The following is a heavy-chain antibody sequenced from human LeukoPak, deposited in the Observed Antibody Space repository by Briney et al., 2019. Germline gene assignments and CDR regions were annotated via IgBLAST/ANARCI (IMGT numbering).Heavy chain of an antibody. CDR1: GYTFTGYY. J-gene: IGHJ5*02. CDR2: INPNSGGT. CDR3: ARAPPITRGPFDP. V-gene: IGHV1-2*02. Sequence: GESLKISCKASGYTFTGYYMHWVRQAPGQGLEWMGWINPNSGGTIYAQKFQGRVTMTRDTSISTVYMELSRLRSDDTAVYYCARAPPITRGPFDPWGQGTLVTVSS. D-gene: IGHD3-10*01.